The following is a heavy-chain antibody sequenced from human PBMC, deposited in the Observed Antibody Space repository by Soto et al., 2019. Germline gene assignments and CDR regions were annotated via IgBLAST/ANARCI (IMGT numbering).Heavy chain of an antibody. J-gene: IGHJ5*01. CDR1: GFSVSGWY. CDR2: LKDSSQNYAT. D-gene: IGHD1-26*01. Sequence: EVQLVESGGGLVQPGGSARLSCAASGFSVSGWYMDWVRQAPGKGLEWVARLKDSSQNYATEYAASVRGRFTVSRHASKNLIYLQMNSLKIEDTAVYYCAREGDARWLDSWGQGTLVTVS. V-gene: IGHV3-72*01. CDR3: AREGDARWLDS.